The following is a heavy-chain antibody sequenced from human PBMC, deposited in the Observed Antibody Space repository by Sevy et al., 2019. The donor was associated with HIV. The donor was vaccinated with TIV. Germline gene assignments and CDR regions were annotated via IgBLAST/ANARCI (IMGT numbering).Heavy chain of an antibody. Sequence: GGSLRLSCAISGFPVNDKYIIWVSQAPGKGLEWVSVIFSSGSTYYADSAKGRFTISRDNSKNTVDLQMNSVRAEDTAVYYCVSLFLSYRSGWSYFDYWGQGTLVTVSS. CDR1: GFPVNDKY. D-gene: IGHD6-19*01. CDR2: IFSSGST. CDR3: VSLFLSYRSGWSYFDY. V-gene: IGHV3-66*02. J-gene: IGHJ4*02.